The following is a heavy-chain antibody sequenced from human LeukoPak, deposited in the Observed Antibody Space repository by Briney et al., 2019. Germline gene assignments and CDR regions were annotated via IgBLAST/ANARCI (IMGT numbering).Heavy chain of an antibody. CDR1: GFTFSSYG. CDR2: ISYDGSNK. CDR3: AKDRDDYVWGSYRTFDY. J-gene: IGHJ4*02. D-gene: IGHD3-16*02. Sequence: GGSLRLSCAASGFTFSSYGMHWVRQAPGKGLEWVAVISYDGSNKYYADTVKGRFTISRDNSKNTLYLQMSSLRAEDTAVYYCAKDRDDYVWGSYRTFDYWGQGTLVTVSS. V-gene: IGHV3-30*18.